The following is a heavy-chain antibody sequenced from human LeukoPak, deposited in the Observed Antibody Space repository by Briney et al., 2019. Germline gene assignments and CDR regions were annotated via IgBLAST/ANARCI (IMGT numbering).Heavy chain of an antibody. Sequence: SGPTLVKPTQTLTLTCTFSGFSLSTSGEGVGWIRQPPGKALEWLALIYWNDDKRYSPSLKSRLTITKDTSKNQVVITMTNMDPVDTATYYCAYYYDSSGYYYESDYFDYWGQGNLVTVSS. V-gene: IGHV2-5*01. CDR1: GFSLSTSGEG. CDR2: IYWNDDK. D-gene: IGHD3-22*01. J-gene: IGHJ4*02. CDR3: AYYYDSSGYYYESDYFDY.